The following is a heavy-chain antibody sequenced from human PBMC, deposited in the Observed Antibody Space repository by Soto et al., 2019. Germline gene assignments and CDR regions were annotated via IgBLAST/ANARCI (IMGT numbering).Heavy chain of an antibody. CDR2: IFPSDSDT. V-gene: IGHV5-51*01. Sequence: GESLKISCRTSGYRFTPYWIAWVRQMPGKGLEWMGIIFPSDSDTRYSPSFQGQVTISADRSTGTVFLQWASLKASDTAVYFCARKDKSGYFNWFDPWGQGTLVTVSS. CDR1: GYRFTPYW. J-gene: IGHJ5*02. CDR3: ARKDKSGYFNWFDP. D-gene: IGHD3-22*01.